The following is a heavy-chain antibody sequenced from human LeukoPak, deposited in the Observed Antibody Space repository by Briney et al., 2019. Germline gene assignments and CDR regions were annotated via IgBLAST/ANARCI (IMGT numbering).Heavy chain of an antibody. V-gene: IGHV3-74*01. CDR1: GFTFNKYW. CDR3: ARGTAMMGLDY. Sequence: GGSLRLSCAASGFTFNKYWVHWVRQAPGKGLVWVSRISFDAATTSYADSVKGRFTISRDNAKNSLYLQMNSLRAEDTALYYCARGTAMMGLDYWGQGTLVTVSS. J-gene: IGHJ4*02. CDR2: ISFDAATT. D-gene: IGHD3-22*01.